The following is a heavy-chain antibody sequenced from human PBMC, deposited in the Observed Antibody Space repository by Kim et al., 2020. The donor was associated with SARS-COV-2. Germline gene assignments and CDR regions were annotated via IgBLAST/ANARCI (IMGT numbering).Heavy chain of an antibody. CDR2: IYYSGST. CDR3: ARVWNQPLLYFDY. J-gene: IGHJ4*02. CDR1: GGSISSSSYY. V-gene: IGHV4-39*01. D-gene: IGHD2-21*02. Sequence: SETLSLTCTVSGGSISSSSYYWGWIRQPPGKGLEWIGSIYYSGSTYYNPSLKSRVTISVDTSKNQFSLKLSSVTAADTAVYYCARVWNQPLLYFDYWGQGTLVTVSS.